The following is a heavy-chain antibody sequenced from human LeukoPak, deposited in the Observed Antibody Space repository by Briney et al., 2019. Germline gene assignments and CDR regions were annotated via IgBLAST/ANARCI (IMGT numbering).Heavy chain of an antibody. V-gene: IGHV3-21*01. J-gene: IGHJ4*02. D-gene: IGHD1-26*01. CDR3: ARFRGSYAGIDY. CDR2: ISSSSSYI. CDR1: GFTFSSYS. Sequence: PGGSLRLSCAASGFTFSSYSMNWVRQAPGKGLEWVSSISSSSSYIYYADSVKGRFTISRDNAKNSLYLQMNSLGAEDTAVYYCARFRGSYAGIDYWGQGTLVTVSS.